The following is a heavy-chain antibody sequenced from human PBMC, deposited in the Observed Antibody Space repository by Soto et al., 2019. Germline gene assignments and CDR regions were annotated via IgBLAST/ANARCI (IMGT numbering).Heavy chain of an antibody. J-gene: IGHJ5*02. Sequence: QLQLQESGPGLVKPSETLSLTCTVSGGSISSRSYYWGWIRQPPGKGLEWIGSIYYSGSTYYNPSHKSRATISVATSRNQASRKLSSVTAADPAVYYCASLHVVLWFGELVGCFDPWGQGTLVTVSS. V-gene: IGHV4-39*01. CDR2: IYYSGST. CDR3: ASLHVVLWFGELVGCFDP. CDR1: GGSISSRSYY. D-gene: IGHD3-10*01.